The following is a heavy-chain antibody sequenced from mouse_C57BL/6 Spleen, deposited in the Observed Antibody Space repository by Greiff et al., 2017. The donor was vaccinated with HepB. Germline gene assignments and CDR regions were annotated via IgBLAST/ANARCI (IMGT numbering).Heavy chain of an antibody. CDR3: ARCGLRWYFDV. J-gene: IGHJ1*03. CDR1: GYTFTDYY. CDR2: IYPGSGNT. V-gene: IGHV1-76*01. Sequence: QVQLQQSGAELVRPGASVKLSCKASGYTFTDYYINWVKQRPGQGLEWIARIYPGSGNTYYNEKFKGKATLTAEKSSSTAYMQLSSLTSEDSAVYFCARCGLRWYFDVWGTGTTVTVSS. D-gene: IGHD2-4*01.